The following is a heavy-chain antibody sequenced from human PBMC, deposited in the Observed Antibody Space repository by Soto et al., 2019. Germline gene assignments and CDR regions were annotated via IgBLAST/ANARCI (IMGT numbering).Heavy chain of an antibody. CDR1: AFTFSSYW. J-gene: IGHJ4*02. D-gene: IGHD3-22*01. V-gene: IGHV3-7*02. Sequence: GGSLRLSCAASAFTFSSYWMSWVRQAPGKGLEWVANIKQDGSEKYYVDSVKGRFTISRDNAKNTLYLQMSSLRAEDTAVYYCARGNRYYDNSGYTDYWGLATLVTVSS. CDR2: IKQDGSEK. CDR3: ARGNRYYDNSGYTDY.